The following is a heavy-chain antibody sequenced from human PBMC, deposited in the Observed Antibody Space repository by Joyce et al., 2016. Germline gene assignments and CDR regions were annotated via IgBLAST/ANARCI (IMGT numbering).Heavy chain of an antibody. D-gene: IGHD3-3*01. CDR3: SNYDLWSGYSPSRDV. CDR1: GFTLRGSS. CDR2: IRSKANGDAT. J-gene: IGHJ6*02. V-gene: IGHV3-73*02. Sequence: EVQLVESGGGLVQPGGSLKLSCAVSGFTLRGSSVHWVRQASGKGLEWVGRIRSKANGDATAYAASVKGRFSISRDDSKNTAYLQMNSLKTEDTAVYYCSNYDLWSGYSPSRDVWGQGSTVTVSS.